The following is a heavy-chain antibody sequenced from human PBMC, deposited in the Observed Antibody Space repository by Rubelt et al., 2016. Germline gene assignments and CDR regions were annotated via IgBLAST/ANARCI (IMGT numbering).Heavy chain of an antibody. CDR1: GGSFSGYD. V-gene: IGHV4-34*01. J-gene: IGHJ3*02. D-gene: IGHD6-19*01. Sequence: QVQLQQWGAGLLKPSETLSLTCAVYGGSFSGYDWSWIRQPPGKGLGWIGEINHSGSTNYNPSLKSRVTISVDTSKNQFSLKLSSVTAADTAVYYCARGSSEWLMYAFDIWGQGTMVTVSS. CDR2: INHSGST. CDR3: ARGSSEWLMYAFDI.